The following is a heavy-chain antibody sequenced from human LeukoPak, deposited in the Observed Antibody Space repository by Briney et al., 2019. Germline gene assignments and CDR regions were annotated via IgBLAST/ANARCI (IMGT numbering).Heavy chain of an antibody. CDR3: ARGGGNIAAAVWFDP. J-gene: IGHJ5*02. CDR1: GYTFTSYD. V-gene: IGHV1-8*01. Sequence: GASVKVSCKASGYTFTSYDINWVRQATGQGLEWMGGMNPNSGNTGYAQKFQGRVTMTRNTSISTAYMELSSLRSEDTAVYYCARGGGNIAAAVWFDPWGQGTLVTVSS. CDR2: MNPNSGNT. D-gene: IGHD6-13*01.